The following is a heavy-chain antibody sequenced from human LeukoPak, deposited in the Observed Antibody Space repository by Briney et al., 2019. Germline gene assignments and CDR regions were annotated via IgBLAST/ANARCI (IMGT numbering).Heavy chain of an antibody. V-gene: IGHV4-30-4*01. D-gene: IGHD5-18*01. CDR3: ASGYSYGYPYGMDV. CDR1: GGSISSGDYY. Sequence: PSQTLSLTCTVSGGSISSGDYYWSWIRHPPGKGLEWIGYIYYSGSTYYNPSLKSRVTISVDTSKNQFSLKLSSVTAANTAVYYCASGYSYGYPYGMDVWGQGTTVTVSS. CDR2: IYYSGST. J-gene: IGHJ6*02.